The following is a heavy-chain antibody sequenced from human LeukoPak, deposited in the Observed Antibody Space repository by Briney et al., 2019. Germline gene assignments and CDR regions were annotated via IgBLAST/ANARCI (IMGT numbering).Heavy chain of an antibody. CDR3: ARGGHVRVYDNSYYGHY. V-gene: IGHV1-46*01. CDR1: GYTFTSYA. CDR2: INPSGGRT. J-gene: IGHJ4*02. Sequence: ASVKVSCKASGYTFTSYAMYWVRQAPGQGLEWMGIINPSGGRTSYAQKFQGRVTMTRDMSTSTVYMELSSLRSEDTAVYYCARGGHVRVYDNSYYGHYWGQGTLVTVSS. D-gene: IGHD3-22*01.